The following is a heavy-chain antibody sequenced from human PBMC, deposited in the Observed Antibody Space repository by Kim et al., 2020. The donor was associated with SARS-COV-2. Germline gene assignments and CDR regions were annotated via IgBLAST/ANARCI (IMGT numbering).Heavy chain of an antibody. Sequence: GGSLRLSCSASGFTFSSYAMHWVRQAPGKGLEYVSAISSNGGSTYYADSVKGRFTISRDNSKNTLYLQMSSLRAEDTAVYYCVKGFGSGCSGGSCYSGNYWGQGTLVTVSS. V-gene: IGHV3-64D*09. J-gene: IGHJ4*02. CDR3: VKGFGSGCSGGSCYSGNY. D-gene: IGHD2-15*01. CDR1: GFTFSSYA. CDR2: ISSNGGST.